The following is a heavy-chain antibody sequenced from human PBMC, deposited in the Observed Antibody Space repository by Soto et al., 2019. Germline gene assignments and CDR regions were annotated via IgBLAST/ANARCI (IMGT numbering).Heavy chain of an antibody. CDR2: ISPDGRTT. Sequence: GGSLRLSCVASEFTFRNYWLNWVRQVPGKGLEWVANISPDGRTTNYVDSVKGRFIISIDNVRNSVSLQMNSLRVEDTAVYFCFGGNGGPQWGQGTPVTVSS. V-gene: IGHV3-7*03. CDR3: FGGNGGPQ. D-gene: IGHD3-16*01. CDR1: EFTFRNYW. J-gene: IGHJ4*02.